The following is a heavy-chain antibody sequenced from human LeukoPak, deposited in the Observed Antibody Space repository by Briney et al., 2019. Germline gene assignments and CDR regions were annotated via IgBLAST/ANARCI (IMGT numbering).Heavy chain of an antibody. CDR2: IDDSGNT. D-gene: IGHD3-10*01. Sequence: PETLSLTCTVSGGSLSRYYWSWIRRPPGKGLEWIGYIDDSGNTNYNPSLKSQVTISVDKSKNQFSLKLSFVTAADTAMYYCARSDYHNSGSHTVFDAFDIWGQGTRVTVSS. CDR3: ARSDYHNSGSHTVFDAFDI. V-gene: IGHV4-59*01. J-gene: IGHJ3*02. CDR1: GGSLSRYY.